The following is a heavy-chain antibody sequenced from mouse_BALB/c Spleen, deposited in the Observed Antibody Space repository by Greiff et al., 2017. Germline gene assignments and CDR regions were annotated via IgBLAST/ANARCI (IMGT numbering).Heavy chain of an antibody. CDR2: IYPGDGDT. J-gene: IGHJ4*01. V-gene: IGHV1-87*01. CDR3: ARRESYYRYEDAMDY. D-gene: IGHD2-14*01. CDR1: GYTFTSYW. Sequence: QVQLQQSGAELARPGASVKLSCKASGYTFTSYWMQWVKPRPGQGLEWIGAIYPGDGDTRYTQKFKGKATLTADKSSSTAYMQLSSLASEDSAVYYCARRESYYRYEDAMDYWGQGTSVTVSS.